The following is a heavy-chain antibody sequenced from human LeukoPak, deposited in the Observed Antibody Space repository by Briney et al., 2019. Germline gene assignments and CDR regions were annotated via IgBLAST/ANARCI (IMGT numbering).Heavy chain of an antibody. CDR1: GFTVSNNY. CDR3: AKDRGYSYGYGFDY. V-gene: IGHV3-53*01. D-gene: IGHD5-18*01. CDR2: IYSSGTT. Sequence: PGGSLRLSCAASGFTVSNNYMSWVRQAPGKGLEWVSVIYSSGTTYYADSVKGRFTISRDNSKNTLYLQMNSLRVEDTAVYYCAKDRGYSYGYGFDYWGQGTLVTVSS. J-gene: IGHJ4*02.